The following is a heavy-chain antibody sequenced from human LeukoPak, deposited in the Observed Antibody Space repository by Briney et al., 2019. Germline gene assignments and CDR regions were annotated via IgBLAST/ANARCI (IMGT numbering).Heavy chain of an antibody. J-gene: IGHJ3*02. Sequence: SETLSLTCTVSGGSISSYYWSWTRQPPGKGLEWIGYIYYSGSTNYNPSLKSRVTISVDTSKNQFSLKLSSVTAADTAVYYCARLWGSGLSFDIWGQGTMVTVSS. CDR2: IYYSGST. CDR3: ARLWGSGLSFDI. V-gene: IGHV4-59*08. D-gene: IGHD7-27*01. CDR1: GGSISSYY.